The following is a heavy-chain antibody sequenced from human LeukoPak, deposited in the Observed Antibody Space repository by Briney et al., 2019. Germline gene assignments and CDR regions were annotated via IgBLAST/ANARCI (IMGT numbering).Heavy chain of an antibody. CDR2: IYPGDSDT. V-gene: IGHV5-51*01. CDR1: GYSFTSYW. Sequence: GEPLKISCKGSGYSFTSYWIAWVRQMPGKGLEWMGGIYPGDSDTTYSPSFQGQVTISADKSISTAYLQWSSLRASDTAMYYCARQWGRGSGSYLAYWGQGTLVTVSS. D-gene: IGHD3-10*01. CDR3: ARQWGRGSGSYLAY. J-gene: IGHJ4*02.